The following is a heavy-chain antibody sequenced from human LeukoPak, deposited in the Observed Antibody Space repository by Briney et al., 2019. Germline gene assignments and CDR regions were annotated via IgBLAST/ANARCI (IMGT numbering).Heavy chain of an antibody. V-gene: IGHV3-48*03. CDR2: ISSSGSTI. D-gene: IGHD3-16*02. J-gene: IGHJ6*02. Sequence: QPGGSLRLSCAASGFTFSSYEMNWVRQAPGKGLEWVSYISSSGSTIYYADSVKGRFTISRDNAKNSLYLQMNSLRAEDTAVYYCASPSSDYVWGSYRYSYYYGMDVWGQETTVTVSS. CDR1: GFTFSSYE. CDR3: ASPSSDYVWGSYRYSYYYGMDV.